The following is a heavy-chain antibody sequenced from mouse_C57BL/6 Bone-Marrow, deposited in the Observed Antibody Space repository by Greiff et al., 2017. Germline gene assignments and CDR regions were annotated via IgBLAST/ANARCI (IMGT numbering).Heavy chain of an antibody. D-gene: IGHD1-1*02. CDR2: SRNKANDYTT. CDR1: GFTFSDFY. J-gene: IGHJ2*01. V-gene: IGHV7-1*01. CDR3: ARDALYGLDY. Sequence: EVQRVESGGGLVQSGRSLRLSCATSGFTFSDFYMEWVRQAPGKGLEWIAASRNKANDYTTEYSASVKGRFIVSRDTSQSILYLQMNALRAEDTAIYYCARDALYGLDYWGQGTTLTVSS.